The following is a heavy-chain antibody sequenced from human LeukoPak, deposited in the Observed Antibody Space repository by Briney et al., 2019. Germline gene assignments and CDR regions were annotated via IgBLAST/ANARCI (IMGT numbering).Heavy chain of an antibody. CDR3: ARDTSGSFYYYMDV. V-gene: IGHV3-21*01. CDR1: GFTFSSYS. J-gene: IGHJ6*03. CDR2: ISSSSSYI. D-gene: IGHD5-12*01. Sequence: GGSLRLSCAASGFTFSSYSMNWVRQAPGKGLEWVSSISSSSSYIYYADSVKGRFTISRDNAKNSLYLQVNSLRAEDTAVYYCARDTSGSFYYYMDVWGKGTTVTVSS.